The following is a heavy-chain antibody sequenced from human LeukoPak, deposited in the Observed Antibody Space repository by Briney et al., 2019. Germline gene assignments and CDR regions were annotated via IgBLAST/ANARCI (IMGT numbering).Heavy chain of an antibody. V-gene: IGHV4-59*08. J-gene: IGHJ3*02. CDR1: VGSISSYF. CDR3: ARPIGRAFDAFDI. Sequence: SETLSLTCTVSVGSISSYFWSWIRQPPGKGLEWIGCIYYSGSTNYNPSLQSRVTISVDTSKNQFSLKLSSVTAADTAVYYCARPIGRAFDAFDIWGQGTMVTVSS. CDR2: IYYSGST. D-gene: IGHD2-21*01.